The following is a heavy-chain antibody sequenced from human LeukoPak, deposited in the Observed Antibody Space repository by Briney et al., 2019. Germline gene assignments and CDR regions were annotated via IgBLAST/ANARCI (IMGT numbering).Heavy chain of an antibody. CDR2: INAGNGNT. Sequence: ASVKVSCKASGYTFTSYAMHWVRQAPGQRLEWMGWINAGNGNTKYSQEFQGRVTITRDTSASTAYMELGSLRSEDMAVYYCAREDTFYLADGHYYYYMDVWGKGTTVTVSS. V-gene: IGHV1-3*03. CDR3: AREDTFYLADGHYYYYMDV. J-gene: IGHJ6*03. CDR1: GYTFTSYA. D-gene: IGHD3-16*01.